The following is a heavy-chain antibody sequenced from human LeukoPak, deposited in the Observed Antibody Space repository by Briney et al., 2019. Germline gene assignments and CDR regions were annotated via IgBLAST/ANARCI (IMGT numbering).Heavy chain of an antibody. D-gene: IGHD3-16*01. CDR1: GFTFHSYA. J-gene: IGHJ3*02. V-gene: IGHV3-23*01. CDR2: ISGSGDHT. CDR3: ARGVGGDDAFEI. Sequence: PGGSLRLSCVASGFTFHSYAMSWVRQAPGKGLEWVSAISGSGDHTYYADSVKGRFTISRDIPKNTLYLQMNSLSAGDTAIYYCARGVGGDDAFEIWGQGTMVTVSS.